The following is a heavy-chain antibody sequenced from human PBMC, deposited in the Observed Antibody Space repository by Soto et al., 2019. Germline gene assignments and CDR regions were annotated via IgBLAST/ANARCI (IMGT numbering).Heavy chain of an antibody. CDR1: GASISSYF. V-gene: IGHV4-4*07. Sequence: PSETLSLTCTVSGASISSYFWTWIRQPAGKGLDWIGRISTSGTTNYNPSLKSRVTMSVDTSKNHFSLNLSSVTAADTAVYYCAREAGPDRWFDPWGQGTQVTVS. CDR3: AREAGPDRWFDP. CDR2: ISTSGTT. D-gene: IGHD6-19*01. J-gene: IGHJ5*02.